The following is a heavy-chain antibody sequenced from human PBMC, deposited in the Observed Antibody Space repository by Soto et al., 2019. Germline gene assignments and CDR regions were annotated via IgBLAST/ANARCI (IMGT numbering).Heavy chain of an antibody. CDR1: GFTFSSYA. CDR2: ISGSGGST. J-gene: IGHJ4*02. Sequence: EVQLLESGGGLVQPGGSLRLSCAASGFTFSSYAMSWVRQAPGKGLEWVSAISGSGGSTYYADSVKGRFTISRDNSKNTLYLQMNSLRAEDTAVYYCAKAPNIEVVVDYYFDYWGLGTLVTVSS. V-gene: IGHV3-23*01. CDR3: AKAPNIEVVVDYYFDY. D-gene: IGHD2-15*01.